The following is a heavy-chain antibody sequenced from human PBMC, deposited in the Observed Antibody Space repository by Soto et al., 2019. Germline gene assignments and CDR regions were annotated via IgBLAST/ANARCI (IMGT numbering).Heavy chain of an antibody. CDR1: GDSISSSIYY. Sequence: SETLSLTCTVSGDSISSSIYYWGWIRQPPGKGLEWIGSIYYSGSTYYNPSLKSRVTISVDTSKNQFSLKLSSVTAADTAVYYCARHFSRPEEAFDPWGQGTLVTVSS. CDR3: ARHFSRPEEAFDP. J-gene: IGHJ5*02. V-gene: IGHV4-39*01. D-gene: IGHD3-3*01. CDR2: IYYSGST.